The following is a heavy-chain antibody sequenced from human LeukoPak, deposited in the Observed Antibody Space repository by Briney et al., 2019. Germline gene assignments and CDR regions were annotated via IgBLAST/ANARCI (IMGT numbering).Heavy chain of an antibody. V-gene: IGHV1-69*13. J-gene: IGHJ4*02. CDR2: IIPIFGTA. Sequence: SVKVSCKASGGTFSSYAISWVRQAPGQGLEWMGGIIPIFGTANYAQKFQGRVTITADESTSTAYTELSSLRSEDTAVYYCARLYSSGWYGDYWGQGTLVTVSS. CDR3: ARLYSSGWYGDY. D-gene: IGHD6-19*01. CDR1: GGTFSSYA.